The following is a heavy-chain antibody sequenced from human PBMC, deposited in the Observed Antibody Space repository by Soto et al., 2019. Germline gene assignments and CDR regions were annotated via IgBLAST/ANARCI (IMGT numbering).Heavy chain of an antibody. J-gene: IGHJ4*02. CDR3: AKEMAQHIVVVTATQGVYFDY. D-gene: IGHD2-21*02. V-gene: IGHV3-23*01. Sequence: GSLRLSCAASGFTFSSYAMSWVRQAPGKGLEWVSAISGSGGSTYYADSVKGRFTISRDNSKNTLYLQMNSLRAEDTAVYYCAKEMAQHIVVVTATQGVYFDYWGQGTLVTVSS. CDR1: GFTFSSYA. CDR2: ISGSGGST.